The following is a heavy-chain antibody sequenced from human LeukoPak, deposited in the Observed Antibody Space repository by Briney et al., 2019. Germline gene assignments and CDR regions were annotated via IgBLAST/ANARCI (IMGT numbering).Heavy chain of an antibody. D-gene: IGHD3-10*01. V-gene: IGHV3-49*04. CDR3: IGSFGELTFFDY. J-gene: IGHJ4*02. CDR1: GFTFGDYA. Sequence: GGSLRLSCTASGFTFGDYAMSWVRQAPGRGLEWVGFIRSKAYGGTTEYAASVKGRFTISRDDSKSIAYLQMNSLKTEDTAVYYCIGSFGELTFFDYWGQGTLVTVSS. CDR2: IRSKAYGGTT.